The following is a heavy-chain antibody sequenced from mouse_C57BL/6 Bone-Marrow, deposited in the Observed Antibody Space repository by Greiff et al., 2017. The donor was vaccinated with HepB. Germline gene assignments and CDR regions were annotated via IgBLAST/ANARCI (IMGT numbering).Heavy chain of an antibody. CDR1: GFNIKDDY. J-gene: IGHJ2*01. CDR3: TITSRGYGTYFDY. V-gene: IGHV14-4*01. D-gene: IGHD2-4*01. Sequence: EVQLQQSGAELVRPGASVKLSCTASGFNIKDDYMHWVKQRPEQGLEWIGWIEPENGDTEYASKFQGKATITADTSSNTAYLQLSSLTSEDTAVYYCTITSRGYGTYFDYWGQGTTLTVSS. CDR2: IEPENGDT.